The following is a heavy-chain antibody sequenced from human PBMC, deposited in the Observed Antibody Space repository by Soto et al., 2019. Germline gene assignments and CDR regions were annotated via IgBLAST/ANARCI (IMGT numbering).Heavy chain of an antibody. Sequence: SQTLSLTCAISGYSVSSNSAAWNWIRQSPSRGLEWLGRTYYRSKWYNDYAVSVKSRITINPDTSKNQFSLQLNSVTPEDTAVYYCARADCSSTSCYTYYFDYWGQGTLVTVSS. V-gene: IGHV6-1*01. CDR3: ARADCSSTSCYTYYFDY. CDR2: TYYRSKWYN. CDR1: GYSVSSNSAA. J-gene: IGHJ4*02. D-gene: IGHD2-2*02.